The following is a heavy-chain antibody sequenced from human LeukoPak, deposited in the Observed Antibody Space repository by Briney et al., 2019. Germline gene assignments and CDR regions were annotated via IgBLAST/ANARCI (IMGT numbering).Heavy chain of an antibody. V-gene: IGHV3-30*02. CDR3: AKGSGGSYFDY. Sequence: GGSLRLSCAASGFTFSSYTMHWVRQAPSKGLEWVAFIRYDGGNKYYADSVKGRFTISRDNYQDTLYLQMNSLSADDTAVYYCAKGSGGSYFDYWGQGTLVTVSS. D-gene: IGHD3-16*01. CDR2: IRYDGGNK. CDR1: GFTFSSYT. J-gene: IGHJ4*02.